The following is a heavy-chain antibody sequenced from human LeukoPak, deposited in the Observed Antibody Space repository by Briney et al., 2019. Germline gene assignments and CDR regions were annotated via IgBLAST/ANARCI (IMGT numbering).Heavy chain of an antibody. CDR1: GGSFSGYY. CDR2: INHSGST. CDR3: ARNRGFDY. Sequence: PSETLSLTCAVYGGSFSGYYWGWLRQPPGKGLEWIGEINHSGSTNYNPSLKSRVTISVDTSKNQFSLKLSSVTAADTAVYYCARNRGFDYWGQGTLVTVSS. D-gene: IGHD1-14*01. J-gene: IGHJ4*02. V-gene: IGHV4-34*01.